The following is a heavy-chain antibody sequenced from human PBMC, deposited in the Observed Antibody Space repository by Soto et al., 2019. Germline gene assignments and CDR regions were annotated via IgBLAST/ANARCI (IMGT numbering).Heavy chain of an antibody. CDR3: ASGRGSSGWYYYFDY. D-gene: IGHD6-19*01. V-gene: IGHV1-69*02. CDR1: GGTFSSYT. Sequence: SVKVSCKASGGTFSSYTISWVRQAPGQGLEWTGRIIPILGIANYAQKFQGRVTITADKSTSTAYMELSSLRSEDTAVYYCASGRGSSGWYYYFDYWGQGTLVTVSS. CDR2: IIPILGIA. J-gene: IGHJ4*02.